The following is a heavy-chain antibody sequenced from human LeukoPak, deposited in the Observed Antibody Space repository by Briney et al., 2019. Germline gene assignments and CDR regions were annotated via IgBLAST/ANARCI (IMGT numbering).Heavy chain of an antibody. D-gene: IGHD5-12*01. J-gene: IGHJ2*01. Sequence: AETLSLTCAVSGYSFSSGYYWGWLRQPPGEGVEWIGSIYHSGSTYYNPSLKSRVTISVDPAQNQFSLKLSSVTAADTAVYYCARSMVATDFWYFDLWGRGSLVTVS. CDR2: IYHSGST. V-gene: IGHV4-38-2*01. CDR1: GYSFSSGYY. CDR3: ARSMVATDFWYFDL.